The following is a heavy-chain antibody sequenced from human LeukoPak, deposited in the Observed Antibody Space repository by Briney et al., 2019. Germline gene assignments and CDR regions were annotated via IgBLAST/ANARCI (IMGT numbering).Heavy chain of an antibody. CDR3: ARARGYNGSGSFGYNYYYYMDV. CDR2: IYSGGST. J-gene: IGHJ6*03. CDR1: GFTLSSNY. V-gene: IGHV3-53*01. Sequence: GGSLRLSCAASGFTLSSNYMSWVRQAPGKGLEWVSVIYSGGSTYYADSVKGRFTISRDNSKNTLYLKMNSLRAEDTAVYYCARARGYNGSGSFGYNYYYYMDVWGKGTTVTVSS. D-gene: IGHD3-10*01.